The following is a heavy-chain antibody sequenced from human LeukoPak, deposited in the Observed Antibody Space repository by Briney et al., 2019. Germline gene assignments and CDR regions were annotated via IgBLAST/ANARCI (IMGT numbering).Heavy chain of an antibody. CDR2: IYYSGST. J-gene: IGHJ4*02. CDR1: GGSISSYY. D-gene: IGHD5-24*01. Sequence: SETLSLTCTVSGGSISSYYWSWIRQPPGKRLEWIGYIYYSGSTNYNPSLKSRVTISVDTSKNQFSLKLSSVTAADTAVYYCVRGGDGYNTDYWGQGTLVTVPS. V-gene: IGHV4-59*01. CDR3: VRGGDGYNTDY.